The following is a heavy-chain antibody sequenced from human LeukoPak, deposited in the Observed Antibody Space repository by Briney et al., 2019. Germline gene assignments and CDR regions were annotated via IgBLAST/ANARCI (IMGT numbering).Heavy chain of an antibody. Sequence: SETLSLTCTVSGGSISSYCWSWIRQPPGKGLEWIGYIYYSGSTNYNPSLKSRVTISVDTSKNQFSLKLSSVTAADTAVYYCARGGGGGDDAFDIWGQGTMVTVSS. V-gene: IGHV4-59*01. D-gene: IGHD3-16*01. CDR1: GGSISSYC. CDR3: ARGGGGGDDAFDI. J-gene: IGHJ3*02. CDR2: IYYSGST.